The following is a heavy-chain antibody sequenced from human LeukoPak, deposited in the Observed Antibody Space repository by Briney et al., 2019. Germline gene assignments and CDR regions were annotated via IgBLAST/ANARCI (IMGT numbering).Heavy chain of an antibody. CDR2: SRNKANSYST. Sequence: GGSLRLSCAASGFTSSDHYMDWVRQAPGKGLEWIGRSRNKANSYSTEYAASVKGRFTISRDESENSLYLPMNGLKTEDTAVYYCGVGASIANYYSYMDVWGKGTTVTVSS. D-gene: IGHD1-26*01. CDR3: GVGASIANYYSYMDV. J-gene: IGHJ6*03. V-gene: IGHV3-72*01. CDR1: GFTSSDHY.